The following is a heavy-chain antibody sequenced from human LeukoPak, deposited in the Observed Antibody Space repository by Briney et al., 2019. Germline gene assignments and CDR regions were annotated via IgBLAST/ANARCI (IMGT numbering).Heavy chain of an antibody. J-gene: IGHJ3*02. D-gene: IGHD3-22*01. CDR3: ASAYYYDSSGNADGAFDI. Sequence: SVKVSCKASGGTFSSYAISWVRQAPGQGLEWMGGIIPIFGTANYAQKFQGRVTITADKSTSTAYMELSSLRSEDTAVYYCASAYYYDSSGNADGAFDIWGQGTMVTVSS. CDR1: GGTFSSYA. CDR2: IIPIFGTA. V-gene: IGHV1-69*06.